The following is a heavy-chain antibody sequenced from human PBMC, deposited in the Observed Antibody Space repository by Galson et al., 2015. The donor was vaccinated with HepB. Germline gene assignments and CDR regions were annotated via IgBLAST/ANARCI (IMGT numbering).Heavy chain of an antibody. D-gene: IGHD2-21*02. V-gene: IGHV1-69*13. Sequence: SVKVSCKASGGTFSSYAISWVRQAPGQGLEWMGGIIPIFGIANYAQKFQGRVTITADESTSTAYMELSSLRSEDTAVYYCARSTYCGGDRFNWFDPWGQGTLVTVSS. J-gene: IGHJ5*02. CDR3: ARSTYCGGDRFNWFDP. CDR1: GGTFSSYA. CDR2: IIPIFGIA.